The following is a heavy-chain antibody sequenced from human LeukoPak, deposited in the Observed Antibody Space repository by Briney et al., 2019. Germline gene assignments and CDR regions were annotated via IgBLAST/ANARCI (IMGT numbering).Heavy chain of an antibody. D-gene: IGHD1-26*01. CDR2: ISNPSSTK. CDR1: GFTVSSNY. J-gene: IGHJ6*03. V-gene: IGHV3-11*04. CDR3: ARGGRYGYYSYYYMDV. Sequence: GGSLRLSCAASGFTVSSNYMSWARQAPGKGLEWISYISNPSSTKYYADSVKGRFTISRDNAKNSLYLQMNSLRAEDTAVYFCARGGRYGYYSYYYMDVWGKGTTVTVSS.